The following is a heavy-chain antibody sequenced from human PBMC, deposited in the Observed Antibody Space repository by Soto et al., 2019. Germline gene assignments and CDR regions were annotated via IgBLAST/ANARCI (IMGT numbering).Heavy chain of an antibody. CDR1: NFSISSGYY. CDR3: ARTHSGSYYSVFNY. Sequence: SETLSLTCVVSNFSISSGYYWGGIRQSPGKGLEWIASIYRSGTTSYNPSLKSRVTISVDPSKNQFSLMLTAVTAADTAVYYCARTHSGSYYSVFNYWGRGXLVTVYS. V-gene: IGHV4-38-2*01. J-gene: IGHJ4*02. CDR2: IYRSGTT. D-gene: IGHD1-26*01.